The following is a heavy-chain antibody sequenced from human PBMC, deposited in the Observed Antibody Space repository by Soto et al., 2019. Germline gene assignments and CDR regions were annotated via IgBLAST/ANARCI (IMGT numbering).Heavy chain of an antibody. CDR3: ATHSSSSWRPDYFDH. V-gene: IGHV4-38-2*01. CDR1: GYSISSGYY. CDR2: IYHSGST. D-gene: IGHD6-13*01. Sequence: PSETLSLTCAVSGYSISSGYYWGWIRQPPGKGLEWIGSIYHSGSTYYNPSLKSRVTISVDTSKNQFSLKLSSVTAADTPVYYCATHSSSSWRPDYFDHWGQGTLVTV. J-gene: IGHJ4*02.